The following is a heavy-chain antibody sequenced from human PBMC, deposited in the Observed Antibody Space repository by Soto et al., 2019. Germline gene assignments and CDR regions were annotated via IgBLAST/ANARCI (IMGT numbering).Heavy chain of an antibody. Sequence: QVQLVQSGAEVKKPGSSVKVSCKASGGTFSSYAISWVRQAPGQELEWMGGMIPIFGTANYALKFQGRITITEDESTRTDYLELRSLRSEEKAVYYCAGGWLGDLNSWIPNWFDPWGQGTLVTVDS. J-gene: IGHJ5*02. D-gene: IGHD6-19*01. CDR1: GGTFSSYA. CDR3: AGGWLGDLNSWIPNWFDP. CDR2: MIPIFGTA. V-gene: IGHV1-69*01.